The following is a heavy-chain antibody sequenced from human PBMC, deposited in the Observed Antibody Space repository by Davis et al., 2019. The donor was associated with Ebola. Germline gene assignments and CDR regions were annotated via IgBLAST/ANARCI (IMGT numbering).Heavy chain of an antibody. CDR1: RGTFGSYA. V-gene: IGHV1-69*13. D-gene: IGHD6-6*01. CDR2: VIPMFGTS. J-gene: IGHJ6*04. Sequence: AASVKVSCKASRGTFGSYAISSVRQAPGQGLEWMGGVIPMFGTSKYAQKFQDRVTITADESTSTAYMELSSLRSEDTAVYYCARGLRAARHDYYYYYSMDVWGKGTTVTVSS. CDR3: ARGLRAARHDYYYYYSMDV.